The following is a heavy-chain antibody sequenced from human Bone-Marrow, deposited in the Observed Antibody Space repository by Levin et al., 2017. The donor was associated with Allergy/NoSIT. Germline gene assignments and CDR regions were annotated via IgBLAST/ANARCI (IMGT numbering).Heavy chain of an antibody. CDR3: ARHYGGNSFRFRAFDI. J-gene: IGHJ3*02. CDR1: EYSFTNYW. D-gene: IGHD4-23*01. V-gene: IGHV5-10-1*01. CDR2: IDPSDSYT. Sequence: KVSCKGSEYSFTNYWITWVRQMPGEGLEWMGRIDPSDSYTDYSPSFQGHVTISADKSITTAYLQWSSLRASDTAMYYCARHYGGNSFRFRAFDIWGQGTMVTVSS.